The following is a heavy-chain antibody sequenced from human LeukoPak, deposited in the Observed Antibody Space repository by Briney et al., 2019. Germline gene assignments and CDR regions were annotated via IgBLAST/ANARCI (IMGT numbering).Heavy chain of an antibody. D-gene: IGHD3-22*01. CDR2: IYYSGST. CDR3: ARDLYDSSGYYLVDY. Sequence: SENLSLTCTVSGGSISSYYWSWIRQPPGKGLEWIGYIYYSGSTNYNPSLKNRVTISVDTSKNQFSLKLSSVTAADTAVYYCARDLYDSSGYYLVDYWGQGTLVTVSS. V-gene: IGHV4-59*12. CDR1: GGSISSYY. J-gene: IGHJ4*02.